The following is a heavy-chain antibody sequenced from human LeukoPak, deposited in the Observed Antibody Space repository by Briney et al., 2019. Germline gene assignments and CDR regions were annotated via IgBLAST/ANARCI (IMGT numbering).Heavy chain of an antibody. CDR3: AREGYDILTALDY. CDR1: GFTFSSYA. J-gene: IGHJ4*02. V-gene: IGHV3-30*04. CDR2: ISYDGSNK. Sequence: GGSLRLSCAASGFTFSSYAMHWVRQAPGEGLEWVAVISYDGSNKYYADSVKGRFTISRDNSKNTLYLQMNSLRAEDTAVYYCAREGYDILTALDYWGQGTLVTVSS. D-gene: IGHD3-9*01.